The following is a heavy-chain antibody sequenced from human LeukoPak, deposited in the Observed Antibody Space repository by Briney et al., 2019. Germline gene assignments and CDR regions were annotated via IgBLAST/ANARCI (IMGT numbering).Heavy chain of an antibody. CDR3: ARVSSSWYFHY. D-gene: IGHD6-13*01. CDR2: IYYSGST. J-gene: IGHJ4*02. V-gene: IGHV4-59*01. Sequence: SETLSLTCTVSGGSISSYYWSWLRQPPGKGLEWIGYIYYSGSTNYNPSLKSRVTISVDTSKNQFSLKLSSVTAADTAVYYCARVSSSWYFHYWGQGTLVTVSS. CDR1: GGSISSYY.